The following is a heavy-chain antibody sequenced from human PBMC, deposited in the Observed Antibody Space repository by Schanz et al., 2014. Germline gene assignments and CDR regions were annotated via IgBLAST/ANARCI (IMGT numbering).Heavy chain of an antibody. V-gene: IGHV3-23*01. J-gene: IGHJ3*02. Sequence: EVQLLESGGGLVQPGGSLRLSCTASGFTFSSYSMNWVRQAPGKGLEWVSSINTGGDSTYYADSVKGRFTISRDNSRDTVYLQMNSLRAEDTAVYYCAKGRFGELSAFDIWGQGTMVTVSS. D-gene: IGHD3-10*01. CDR3: AKGRFGELSAFDI. CDR1: GFTFSSYS. CDR2: INTGGDST.